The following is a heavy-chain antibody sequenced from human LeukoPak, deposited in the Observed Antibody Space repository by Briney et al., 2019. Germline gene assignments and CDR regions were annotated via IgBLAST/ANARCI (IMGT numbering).Heavy chain of an antibody. V-gene: IGHV1-2*02. CDR1: GYTFTGYY. Sequence: ASVKVSCKASGYTFTGYYMHWVRQAPGQGLEWMGWINPNSGGTNYAQKFQGRVTMTRDTSISTAYMELSRLRSDDTAVYYCARLFSSSGSYFRPLDNWFDLWGQGTLVTVSS. J-gene: IGHJ5*02. CDR2: INPNSGGT. CDR3: ARLFSSSGSYFRPLDNWFDL. D-gene: IGHD1-26*01.